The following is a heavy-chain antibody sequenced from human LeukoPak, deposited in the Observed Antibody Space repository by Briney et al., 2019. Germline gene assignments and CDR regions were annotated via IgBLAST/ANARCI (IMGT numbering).Heavy chain of an antibody. V-gene: IGHV6-1*01. Sequence: SQTLSLTCAISGDSVSSNSAAWNGIRQSPSRGLEWLGRTYYRSKWYNDYAVSVKSRITINPDTSKNQFSLQLNSVTPEDTAVYYCAREMYSSSREQHAFDIWGQGTMVTVSS. CDR2: TYYRSKWYN. CDR3: AREMYSSSREQHAFDI. D-gene: IGHD6-13*01. CDR1: GDSVSSNSAA. J-gene: IGHJ3*02.